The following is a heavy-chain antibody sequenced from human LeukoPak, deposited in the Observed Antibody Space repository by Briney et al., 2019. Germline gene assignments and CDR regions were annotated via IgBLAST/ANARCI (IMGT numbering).Heavy chain of an antibody. J-gene: IGHJ4*02. CDR3: AASNIVVVPAAIEDY. V-gene: IGHV3-23*01. CDR1: GFTFSSYA. CDR2: ISGSGGST. Sequence: GGSLRLSCAASGFTFSSYAMSWVRQAPGKGLEWVSAISGSGGSTYYADSVKGRFTISRDNSKNTLYLQMNSLRAEDTAVYYCAASNIVVVPAAIEDYWGQGTLVTVSS. D-gene: IGHD2-2*01.